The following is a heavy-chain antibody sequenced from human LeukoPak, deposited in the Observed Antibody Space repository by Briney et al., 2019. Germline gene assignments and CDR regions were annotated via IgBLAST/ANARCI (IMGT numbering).Heavy chain of an antibody. J-gene: IGHJ6*03. D-gene: IGHD3-3*01. CDR3: ARDRDAGVGVVRDYYYMGV. CDR1: GYTFTDYY. Sequence: ASVKVSCKASGYTFTDYYMHWVRQAPGQGLEWMGWINPNRGATNYAQKFQGRVTMTRDSSISTAYMDLSRLRSDDTAVYHCARDRDAGVGVVRDYYYMGVWGKGTSVTVSS. V-gene: IGHV1-2*02. CDR2: INPNRGAT.